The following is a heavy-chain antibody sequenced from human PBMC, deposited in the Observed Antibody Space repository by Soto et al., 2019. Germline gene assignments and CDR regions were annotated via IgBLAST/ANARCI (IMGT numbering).Heavy chain of an antibody. CDR3: ARDRRYSGSYYWFDP. CDR1: GFTFSSYA. CDR2: ISYDGSNK. D-gene: IGHD1-26*01. J-gene: IGHJ5*02. V-gene: IGHV3-30-3*01. Sequence: QVQLVESGGGVVQPGRSLRLSCAASGFTFSSYAMHWVRQAPGKGLEWVAVISYDGSNKYYADSVKGRFTISRDNSKNTLYLQMNSLRAVDTAVYYCARDRRYSGSYYWFDPWGQGTLVTVSS.